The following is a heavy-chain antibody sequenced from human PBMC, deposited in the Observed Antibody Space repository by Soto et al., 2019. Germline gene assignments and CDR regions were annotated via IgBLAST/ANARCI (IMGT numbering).Heavy chain of an antibody. D-gene: IGHD3-9*01. J-gene: IGHJ4*02. Sequence: GGSLRLSCAASGFTVSSNYMSWVRQAPGKGLEWVSVIYSGGSTYYADSVKGRFTISRDNSKNTLYLQMNSLRAEDTAVYYCAGGHYDILTGYYNTGIDYWGQGTLVTVSS. CDR3: AGGHYDILTGYYNTGIDY. V-gene: IGHV3-53*01. CDR2: IYSGGST. CDR1: GFTVSSNY.